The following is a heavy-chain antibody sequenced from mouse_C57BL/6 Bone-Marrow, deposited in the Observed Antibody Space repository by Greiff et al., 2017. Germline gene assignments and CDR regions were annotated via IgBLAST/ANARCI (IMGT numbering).Heavy chain of an antibody. CDR2: INPDSSTI. D-gene: IGHD2-9*01. CDR1: GFDFSRYW. CDR3: ARLAYYGCMAY. V-gene: IGHV4-1*02. Sequence: EVKVIESGGGLVQPGGSLKLSCAASGFDFSRYWMSWVRQAPGKGLEWIGEINPDSSTINYKPSLKDKFVISRENAKNTLYMQMSKVRSEDTALYYCARLAYYGCMAYWGQGTSVTGSS. J-gene: IGHJ4*01.